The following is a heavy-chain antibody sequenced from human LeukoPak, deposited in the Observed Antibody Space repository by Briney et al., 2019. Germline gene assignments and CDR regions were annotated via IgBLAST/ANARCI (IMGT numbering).Heavy chain of an antibody. CDR1: GYTFTSYG. Sequence: ASVKVSCKASGYTFTSYGISWVRQAPGQGLEWMGWISAYNGNTNYAQKLQGRVTITADESTSTAYMELSSLRSEDTAVYYCARSSPVVPAAPMGLSDAFDIWGQGTMVTVSS. CDR2: ISAYNGNT. V-gene: IGHV1-18*01. J-gene: IGHJ3*02. D-gene: IGHD2-2*01. CDR3: ARSSPVVPAAPMGLSDAFDI.